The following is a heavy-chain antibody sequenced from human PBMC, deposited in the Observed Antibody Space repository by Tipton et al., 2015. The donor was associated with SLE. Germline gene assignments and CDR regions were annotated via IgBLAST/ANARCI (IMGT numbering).Heavy chain of an antibody. V-gene: IGHV4-38-2*01. Sequence: TLSLTCAVSGYSISIDYYWGWIRQPPGKGLEWIGSIYHSGSTYYNPSLKSRVTILIDTSKNQFSLKLSSVTAADTAVYYCVRGDDYGDFFDYWGQGTLVTVSS. CDR2: IYHSGST. J-gene: IGHJ4*02. D-gene: IGHD4-17*01. CDR1: GYSISIDYY. CDR3: VRGDDYGDFFDY.